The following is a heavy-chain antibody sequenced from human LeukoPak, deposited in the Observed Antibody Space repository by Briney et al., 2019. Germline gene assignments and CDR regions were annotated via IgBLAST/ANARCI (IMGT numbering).Heavy chain of an antibody. CDR2: IYYTGNT. CDR3: ARQTGSGLFILP. Sequence: SETLSLTCTVSGVSISSSNSYWGWIRQPPGKGLEWIGSIYYTGNTYYNASLKSQVPISIDTSKNQFSLKLTSVTAADTSVYYCARQTGSGLFILPGGQGTLVTVSS. CDR1: GVSISSSNSY. J-gene: IGHJ4*02. V-gene: IGHV4-39*01. D-gene: IGHD3/OR15-3a*01.